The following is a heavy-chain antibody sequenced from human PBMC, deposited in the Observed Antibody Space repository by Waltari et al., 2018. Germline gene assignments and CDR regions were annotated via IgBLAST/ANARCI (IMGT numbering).Heavy chain of an antibody. CDR3: AILNRGGLRYFDWSGTPHYFDY. Sequence: QLQLQESGPGLVKPSETLSLTCTVSGGSISSSSYYWGWIRQPPGKGLEWIGSIYYSGSTYYNPSLKSRVTISVDTSKNQFSLKLSSVTAADTAVYYCAILNRGGLRYFDWSGTPHYFDYWGQGTLVTVSS. J-gene: IGHJ4*02. D-gene: IGHD3-9*01. CDR2: IYYSGST. V-gene: IGHV4-39*07. CDR1: GGSISSSSYY.